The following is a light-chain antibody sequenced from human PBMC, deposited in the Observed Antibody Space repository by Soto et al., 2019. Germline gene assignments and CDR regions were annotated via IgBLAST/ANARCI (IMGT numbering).Light chain of an antibody. CDR2: EGN. Sequence: QSALTQPASVSGSPGQSATISCTGTSSDIGSYNRVSWYQQPPGKAPKLIIYEGNNRPSGVSNRFSGSKTGNTASLTISAVQAEDYADYYCNPYTRSSSYLLGTGTKVAV. J-gene: IGLJ1*01. V-gene: IGLV2-18*02. CDR1: SSDIGSYNR. CDR3: NPYTRSSSYL.